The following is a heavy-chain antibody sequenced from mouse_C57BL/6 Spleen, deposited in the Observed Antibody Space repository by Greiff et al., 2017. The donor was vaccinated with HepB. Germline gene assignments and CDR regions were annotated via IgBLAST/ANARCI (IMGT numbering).Heavy chain of an antibody. CDR3: ARELFAY. V-gene: IGHV5-6*01. Sequence: EVKLMESGGDLVKPGGSLKLSCAASGFTFSSYGMSWVRQTPDKRLEWVATISSGGSYTYYPDSVKGRFTISRDNAKNTLYLQMSSLKSEDTAMYYCARELFAYWGQGTLVTVSA. CDR1: GFTFSSYG. J-gene: IGHJ3*01. CDR2: ISSGGSYT.